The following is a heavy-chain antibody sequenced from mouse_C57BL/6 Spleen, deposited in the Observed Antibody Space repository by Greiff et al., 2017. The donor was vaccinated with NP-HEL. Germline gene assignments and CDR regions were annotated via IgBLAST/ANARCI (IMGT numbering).Heavy chain of an antibody. J-gene: IGHJ3*01. CDR3: ARDYYGSSYEFAY. D-gene: IGHD1-1*01. Sequence: EVQLQQSGPELVKPGASVKMSCKASGYTFTDYNMHWVKQSHGKSLEWIGYINPNNGGTSYNQKFKGKATLTVNKSSSTAYMELRSLTSEDSAVYYCARDYYGSSYEFAYWGQGTLVTVSA. CDR1: GYTFTDYN. CDR2: INPNNGGT. V-gene: IGHV1-22*01.